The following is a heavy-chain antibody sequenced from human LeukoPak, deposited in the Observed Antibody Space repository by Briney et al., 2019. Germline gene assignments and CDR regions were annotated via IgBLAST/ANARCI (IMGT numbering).Heavy chain of an antibody. V-gene: IGHV3-53*01. Sequence: GGSLRLSCAASGFTVSSNYMSWVRQAPGKGLEWVSVIYGGGSTYYADSVKGRFTISRDNSKNTLYLQMNSLRAEDTAVYYCARDSGWGAFDIWGQGTMVTVSS. J-gene: IGHJ3*02. CDR3: ARDSGWGAFDI. CDR2: IYGGGST. CDR1: GFTVSSNY. D-gene: IGHD6-19*01.